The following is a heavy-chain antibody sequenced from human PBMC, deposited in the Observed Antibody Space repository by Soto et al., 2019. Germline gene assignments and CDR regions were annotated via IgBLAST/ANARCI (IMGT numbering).Heavy chain of an antibody. CDR1: GFTFSSYD. D-gene: IGHD6-13*01. Sequence: GGSLRLSCAASGFTFSSYDMHWVRQATGKGLEWVSAIGTAGDTYYPGSVKGRFTISRENAKNSLYLQMNSLRAGDTAVYYCAREKPSSSSWYGYYYVMDVWGQGTTVTVSS. CDR2: IGTAGDT. J-gene: IGHJ6*02. CDR3: AREKPSSSSWYGYYYVMDV. V-gene: IGHV3-13*01.